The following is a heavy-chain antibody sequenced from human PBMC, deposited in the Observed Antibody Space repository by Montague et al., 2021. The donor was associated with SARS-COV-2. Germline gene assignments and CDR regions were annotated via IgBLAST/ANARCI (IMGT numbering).Heavy chain of an antibody. CDR3: ASRGAGWFGSNPERFDY. CDR1: GGSISSSNW. Sequence: SDTLSLTCAVSGGSISSSNWWSWVRQPPGKGLEWIGEIYHSGRTNYNPSLKSRVTISVDKSKNQFSLKLSPVTAADTAVYYCASRGAGWFGSNPERFDYWGQGTLVTVSS. V-gene: IGHV4-4*02. D-gene: IGHD3-10*01. J-gene: IGHJ4*02. CDR2: IYHSGRT.